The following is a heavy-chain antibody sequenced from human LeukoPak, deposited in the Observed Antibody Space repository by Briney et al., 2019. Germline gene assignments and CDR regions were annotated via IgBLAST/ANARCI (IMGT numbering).Heavy chain of an antibody. CDR1: GFTFSSYS. Sequence: PGGSLRLSCAASGFTFSSYSMNWVRQAPGKGLEWVSSISSSSSYIYYADSVKGRFTISRDNAKNSLYLQMNSLRAEDTAVYYCARDVAAIAGGYMDVWGKGTTVTVSS. D-gene: IGHD2-15*01. V-gene: IGHV3-21*01. J-gene: IGHJ6*03. CDR2: ISSSSSYI. CDR3: ARDVAAIAGGYMDV.